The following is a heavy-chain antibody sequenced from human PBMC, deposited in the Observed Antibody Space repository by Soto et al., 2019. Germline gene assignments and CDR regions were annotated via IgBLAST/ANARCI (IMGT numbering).Heavy chain of an antibody. CDR2: IRNKATSYTT. CDR1: GFTFSDHY. CDR3: ARYSGSYSRGLDS. V-gene: IGHV3-72*01. D-gene: IGHD1-26*01. J-gene: IGHJ4*02. Sequence: EVQLVESGGGLVQPGGSLRLSCAASGFTFSDHYMEWVRQAPGKGLEWVGRIRNKATSYTTEYAASVKGRFTISRDDSRISLYLQMTSLKTEDPAVFYCARYSGSYSRGLDSWGQGTPVIVSS.